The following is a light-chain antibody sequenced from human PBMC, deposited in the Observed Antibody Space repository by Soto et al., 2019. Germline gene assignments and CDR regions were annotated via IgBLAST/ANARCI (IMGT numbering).Light chain of an antibody. CDR3: ASWADSRSGPAV. CDR1: SSNIGRNY. Sequence: QSVLTQPPSASGTPGQRIIISCSGSSSNIGRNYVYWFQQLPGTAPKLLIYRNNERPSGVPVRFSGSKSGTSASLAISGLRSEDEAVYYCASWADSRSGPAVFGGGTQLTVL. J-gene: IGLJ7*01. CDR2: RNN. V-gene: IGLV1-47*01.